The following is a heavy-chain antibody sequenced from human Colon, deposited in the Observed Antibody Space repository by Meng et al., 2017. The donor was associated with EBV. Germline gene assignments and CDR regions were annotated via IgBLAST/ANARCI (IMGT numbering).Heavy chain of an antibody. J-gene: IGHJ4*02. D-gene: IGHD2-21*02. V-gene: IGHV4-39*07. CDR1: GDSVSNKNKY. CDR2: IYYSGRT. Sequence: QLPLQEAGPGLVKPSETLSLTCSVSGDSVSNKNKYWGWIRQPPGKGLEWIGNIYYSGRTNYNPSLTSRVAISVDTSKNQFSLRLSSVTAADTAVYYCARVGAYCGGDCYHPRWGQGTLVTVSS. CDR3: ARVGAYCGGDCYHPR.